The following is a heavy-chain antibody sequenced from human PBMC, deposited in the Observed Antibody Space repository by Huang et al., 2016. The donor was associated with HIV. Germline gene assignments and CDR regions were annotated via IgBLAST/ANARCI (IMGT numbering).Heavy chain of an antibody. Sequence: MHWVRQAPGKGLVWLSRNNCDGSSTSYADSVKGRINISRDNAKKTLYLQMNSLRAEDTAVYYCARDPRIESWLNFFDYWGQGTLVSVSS. D-gene: IGHD3-22*01. J-gene: IGHJ4*02. CDR3: ARDPRIESWLNFFDY. V-gene: IGHV3-74*01. CDR2: NNCDGSST.